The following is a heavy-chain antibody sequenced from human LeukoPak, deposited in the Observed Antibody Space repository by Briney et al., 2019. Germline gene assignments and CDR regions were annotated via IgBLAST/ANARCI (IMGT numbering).Heavy chain of an antibody. CDR3: TRYNVGFES. J-gene: IGHJ4*02. V-gene: IGHV3-73*01. CDR1: GFIFSTYD. CDR2: IRSKTNSYAT. D-gene: IGHD1-1*01. Sequence: GGSLRLSCAASGFIFSTYDMHWVRQASGKGLEWVGRIRSKTNSYATSYAASVKGRFALSRDDSKNTAYLQMNSLKTEDTAVYYCTRYNVGFESWGQGTLVTVSS.